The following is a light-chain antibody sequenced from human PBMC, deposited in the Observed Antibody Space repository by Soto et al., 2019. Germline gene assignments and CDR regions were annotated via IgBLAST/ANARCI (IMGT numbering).Light chain of an antibody. CDR2: DVS. CDR3: QHRANWPHT. Sequence: EIVLTQSPATLSLSPGERATLSCRASQSVSSYLAWYQQKPGQAPRLLIYDVSNRATGIPARFSGSGSGTDFTLTIGSLEPEDFAVYYCQHRANWPHTFGGGTKVEIK. V-gene: IGKV3-11*01. J-gene: IGKJ4*01. CDR1: QSVSSY.